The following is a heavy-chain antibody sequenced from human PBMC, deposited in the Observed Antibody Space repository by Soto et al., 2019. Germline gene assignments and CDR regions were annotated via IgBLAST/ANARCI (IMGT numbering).Heavy chain of an antibody. CDR1: GFSLSTSGMR. J-gene: IGHJ3*02. CDR3: ARIPEYDDAFDI. D-gene: IGHD6-6*01. Sequence: SGPTLVKPTQTLTLTCTFSGFSLSTSGMRVSWIRQPPGKALEWLARIDWDDDKFYSTSLKTRLTIPKDTSKNQVVLTMTNMDPVDTATYCCARIPEYDDAFDIWGQGTMVTVSS. V-gene: IGHV2-70*04. CDR2: IDWDDDK.